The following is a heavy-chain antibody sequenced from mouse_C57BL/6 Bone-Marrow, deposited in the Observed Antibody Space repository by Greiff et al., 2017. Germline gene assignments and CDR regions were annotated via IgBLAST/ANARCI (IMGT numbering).Heavy chain of an antibody. Sequence: QVQLQQSGPELVKPGASVKFSCKASGYAFSSSWMNWVKQRPGKGLEWIGRIYPGDGDTNYNGKFKGKATLTADKSSSTAYMQLSSLTSEDSAVYFCAITTLVVDYWGQGTTLTVST. CDR2: IYPGDGDT. V-gene: IGHV1-82*01. CDR1: GYAFSSSW. D-gene: IGHD1-1*01. J-gene: IGHJ2*01. CDR3: AITTLVVDY.